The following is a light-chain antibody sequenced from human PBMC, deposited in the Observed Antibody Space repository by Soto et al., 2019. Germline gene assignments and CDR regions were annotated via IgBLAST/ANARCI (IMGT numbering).Light chain of an antibody. V-gene: IGLV2-14*03. J-gene: IGLJ3*02. CDR2: DVT. Sequence: QSVLTQPASVSGSPGQSITISCTGTSTYVGVYYYLSWFQQHPGKAPKLMIYDVTKRPSGVSNRFSGSMSGNTASLTISGLQAEDEADYYCGLYTSIRTLEMVFGGGTKLTVL. CDR3: GLYTSIRTLEMV. CDR1: STYVGVYYY.